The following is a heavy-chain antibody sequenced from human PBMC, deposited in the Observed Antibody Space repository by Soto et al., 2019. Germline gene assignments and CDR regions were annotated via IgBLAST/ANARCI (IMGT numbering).Heavy chain of an antibody. Sequence: GGSLRLSCAASGFTFSSYWMSWVRQAPGKGLEWVANIKQDGSEKYYVDSVKGRFTISRDNAKNSLYLQMNSLRAEDTAVYYCARDVRPSDDYVWGSYRYYFDYWGQGTLVTVSS. J-gene: IGHJ4*02. CDR1: GFTFSSYW. D-gene: IGHD3-16*02. V-gene: IGHV3-7*03. CDR3: ARDVRPSDDYVWGSYRYYFDY. CDR2: IKQDGSEK.